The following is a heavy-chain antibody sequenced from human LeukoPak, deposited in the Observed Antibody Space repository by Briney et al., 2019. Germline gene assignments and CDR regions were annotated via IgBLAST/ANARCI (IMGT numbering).Heavy chain of an antibody. Sequence: SETLSLTCSVSGASISSGSYYWSWIRQPAGKGLEWIGLIYTSGSTNYNPSLKSRVTMSVDTSKNQFSLKLSSVTAADTAVYYCARVSLVRGAPDYYFDYWGQGTLVTVSS. V-gene: IGHV4-61*02. J-gene: IGHJ4*02. CDR1: GASISSGSYY. D-gene: IGHD3-10*01. CDR3: ARVSLVRGAPDYYFDY. CDR2: IYTSGST.